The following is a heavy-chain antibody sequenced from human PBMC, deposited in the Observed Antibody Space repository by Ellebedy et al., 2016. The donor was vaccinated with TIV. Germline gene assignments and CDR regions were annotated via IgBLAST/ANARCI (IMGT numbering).Heavy chain of an antibody. Sequence: MPGGSLRLSCTVSGGSIRSYYWSWVRQPPGKALEWIGYVSSSGSNNYSPSLKSRFTISMNTSKNQFSLKLTSVTAADTAVYYFARLLSVSWYCIDYWGQGTLVTVSS. D-gene: IGHD6-13*01. V-gene: IGHV4-59*01. CDR3: ARLLSVSWYCIDY. J-gene: IGHJ4*02. CDR1: GGSIRSYY. CDR2: VSSSGSN.